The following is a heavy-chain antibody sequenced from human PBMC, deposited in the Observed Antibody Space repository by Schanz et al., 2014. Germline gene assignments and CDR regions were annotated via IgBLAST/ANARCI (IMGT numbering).Heavy chain of an antibody. CDR1: GFTFDEYG. CDR3: AKVRGDQRGAFDS. J-gene: IGHJ4*02. V-gene: IGHV3-9*01. Sequence: EVQLVESGGDLVQPGRSLRLSCAASGFTFDEYGMHWVRQAPGKALEWVSGISWNSVSIGYADSVKGRFTISRDNAKNSLYLQMNSLRVDDTAFYFCAKVRGDQRGAFDSWGQGTLVTVSS. D-gene: IGHD4-17*01. CDR2: ISWNSVSI.